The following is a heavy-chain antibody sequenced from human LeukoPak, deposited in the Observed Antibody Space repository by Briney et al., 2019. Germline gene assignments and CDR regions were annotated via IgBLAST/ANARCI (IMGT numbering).Heavy chain of an antibody. CDR1: GFTFSSYG. CDR2: ISYDGSNK. CDR3: AEARYGGSCYS. D-gene: IGHD2-15*01. Sequence: GGSLRLSCAASGFTFSSYGMHWVRQAPGKGLEWVAVISYDGSNKYYADSVKGRFTISRDNSKNTLYLQMNSLRAEDTAVYYCAEARYGGSCYSWGQGTLVTVSS. J-gene: IGHJ4*02. V-gene: IGHV3-30*18.